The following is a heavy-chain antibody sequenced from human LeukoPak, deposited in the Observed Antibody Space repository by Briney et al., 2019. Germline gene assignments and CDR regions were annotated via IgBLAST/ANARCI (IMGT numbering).Heavy chain of an antibody. Sequence: SETLSLTCTVSGGSISRYYWSWIRQPPGKGLEWIGYVDDSGNTNYSPSLKSRLTISVDTSKNEFSLKLSSVTAADTAVYYCASHSAYGFAKLFDFWGQGTLVTVSS. V-gene: IGHV4-59*08. CDR2: VDDSGNT. J-gene: IGHJ4*02. CDR1: GGSISRYY. D-gene: IGHD5-12*01. CDR3: ASHSAYGFAKLFDF.